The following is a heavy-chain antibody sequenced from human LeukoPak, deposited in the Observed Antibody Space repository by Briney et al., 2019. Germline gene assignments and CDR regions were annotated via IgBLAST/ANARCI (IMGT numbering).Heavy chain of an antibody. Sequence: GRSLRLSCAASGFTFSSYAMHWVRQDPGKGLEWVAVISYDGSNKYYADSVKGRFTISRDNSKNTLYLQMNSLRAEDTAVYYCARETGYYDSSGYAFDIWGQGTMVTVSS. D-gene: IGHD3-22*01. CDR2: ISYDGSNK. J-gene: IGHJ3*02. CDR3: ARETGYYDSSGYAFDI. V-gene: IGHV3-30*14. CDR1: GFTFSSYA.